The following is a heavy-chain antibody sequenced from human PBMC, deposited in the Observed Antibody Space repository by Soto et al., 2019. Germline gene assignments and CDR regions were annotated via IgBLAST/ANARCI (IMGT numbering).Heavy chain of an antibody. J-gene: IGHJ4*02. D-gene: IGHD3-22*01. CDR1: GGTFSSYA. CDR2: IIPIFGTA. Sequence: ASVKVSCKASGGTFSSYAISWVRQAPGQGLEWMGGIIPIFGTANYAQKFQGRVTITADESTSTAYMELSSLRSEDTAVYYCASSYDSSGYPMDYWGQGTLVTVSS. CDR3: ASSYDSSGYPMDY. V-gene: IGHV1-69*13.